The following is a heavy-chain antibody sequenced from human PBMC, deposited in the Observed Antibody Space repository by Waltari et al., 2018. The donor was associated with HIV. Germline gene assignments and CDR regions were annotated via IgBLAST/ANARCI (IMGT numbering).Heavy chain of an antibody. CDR2: IYYSGST. J-gene: IGHJ6*02. CDR3: AREARTWSGYSYYYYGMDV. CDR1: GGSISSYY. V-gene: IGHV4-59*01. Sequence: QVQLQESGPGLVKPSETLSLTCTVSGGSISSYYWSWIRQPPGKGLEWIGYIYYSGSTNYNPSLKSRVTISVDTSKNQFSLKLSSVTAADTAVYYCAREARTWSGYSYYYYGMDVWGQGTTVTVSS. D-gene: IGHD3-3*01.